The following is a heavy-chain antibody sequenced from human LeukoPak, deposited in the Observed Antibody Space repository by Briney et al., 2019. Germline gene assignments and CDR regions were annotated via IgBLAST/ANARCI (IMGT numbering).Heavy chain of an antibody. CDR2: INPKSGAA. Sequence: ASVKVSCKASGYTFTDYFIHWVRQAPGQGLEWTVWINPKSGAARYTQIFQDRVTITRDTSIGTVYMELSRLSSDDTAIYYCARDGPSVFDYWGQGTLLTVSS. CDR3: ARDGPSVFDY. J-gene: IGHJ4*02. CDR1: GYTFTDYF. D-gene: IGHD3-10*01. V-gene: IGHV1-2*02.